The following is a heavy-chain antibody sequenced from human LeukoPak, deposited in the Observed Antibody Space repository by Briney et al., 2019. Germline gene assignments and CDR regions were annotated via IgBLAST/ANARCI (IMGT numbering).Heavy chain of an antibody. V-gene: IGHV3-74*01. Sequence: PGGSLRLPCTASKFTFSNYGMQWVRKAPGKGLVWVSSIKNDGKITTYADSVKGRFTTSRDNAKNTFYLQMNSLRVEDTAVYYCLLIILGGSSQHWGQGTLVTVSS. CDR3: LLIILGGSSQH. CDR2: IKNDGKIT. D-gene: IGHD3-3*01. J-gene: IGHJ1*01. CDR1: KFTFSNYG.